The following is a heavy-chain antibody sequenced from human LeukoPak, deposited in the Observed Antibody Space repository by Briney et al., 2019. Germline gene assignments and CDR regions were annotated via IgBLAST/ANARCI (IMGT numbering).Heavy chain of an antibody. J-gene: IGHJ4*02. D-gene: IGHD1-26*01. CDR3: ARVGVGATLYYFDY. CDR1: GFTFSSYS. CDR2: ISSSSSYI. Sequence: GGSLRPSCAASGFTFSSYSMNWVRQAPGKGLEWVSSISSSSSYIYYADSVKGRFTISRDNAKNSLYLQMNSLRAEDTAVYYCARVGVGATLYYFDYWGQGTLVTVSS. V-gene: IGHV3-21*01.